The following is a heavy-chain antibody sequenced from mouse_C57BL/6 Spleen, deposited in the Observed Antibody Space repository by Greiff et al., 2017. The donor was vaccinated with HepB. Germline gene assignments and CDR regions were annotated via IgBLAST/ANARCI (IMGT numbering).Heavy chain of an antibody. CDR2: ISNGGGST. Sequence: EVQGVESGGGLVQPGGSLKLSCAASGFTFSDYYMYWVRQTPEKRLEWVAYISNGGGSTYYPDTVKGRFTISRDNAKNTLYLQMSRLKSEDTAMYYCARRGLYGNSFDYWGQGTTLTVSS. D-gene: IGHD2-1*01. V-gene: IGHV5-12*01. J-gene: IGHJ2*01. CDR1: GFTFSDYY. CDR3: ARRGLYGNSFDY.